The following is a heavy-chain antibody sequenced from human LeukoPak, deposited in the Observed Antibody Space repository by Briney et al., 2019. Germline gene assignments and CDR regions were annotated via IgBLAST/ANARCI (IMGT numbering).Heavy chain of an antibody. D-gene: IGHD1-1*01. CDR1: GFTFSSYA. CDR3: ATTRLRRYHFDY. V-gene: IGHV3-23*01. Sequence: GGSLRLSCAASGFTFSSYAMSWVRQAPGKGLEWVSAISGSGGSTYYADSVKGRFTISRDNSKNTLYLQMNSLRAEDTAVYYCATTRLRRYHFDYWGQGTLVTVSS. J-gene: IGHJ4*02. CDR2: ISGSGGST.